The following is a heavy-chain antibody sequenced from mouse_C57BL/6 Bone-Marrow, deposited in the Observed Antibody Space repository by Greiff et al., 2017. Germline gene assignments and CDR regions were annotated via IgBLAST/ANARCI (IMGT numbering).Heavy chain of an antibody. Sequence: VQLQQSGAELVRPGASVTLSCKASGYTFTDYEMHWVKQTPVHGLEWIGAIDPETGGTAYNQKFKGKAILTADKSSSTAYMELRSLTSEDSAVYYGTPYYYGSSYTYWGQGTLVTVSA. D-gene: IGHD1-1*01. CDR2: IDPETGGT. CDR1: GYTFTDYE. J-gene: IGHJ3*01. V-gene: IGHV1-15*01. CDR3: TPYYYGSSYTY.